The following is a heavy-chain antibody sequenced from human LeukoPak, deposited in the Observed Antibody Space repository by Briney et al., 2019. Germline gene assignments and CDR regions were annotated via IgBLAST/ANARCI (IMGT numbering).Heavy chain of an antibody. CDR2: ISDSGGST. CDR1: GFTFSYYG. CDR3: VRGYSFGPYGMDV. D-gene: IGHD2-15*01. V-gene: IGHV3-64D*09. Sequence: GGSLRLSCAASGFTFSYYGVHWVRQAPGKGLEYVSAISDSGGSTYYADSVKGRFTISRDNSKNTLYLQMSSLRAEDTAMYFCVRGYSFGPYGMDVWGQGTTVTVSS. J-gene: IGHJ6*02.